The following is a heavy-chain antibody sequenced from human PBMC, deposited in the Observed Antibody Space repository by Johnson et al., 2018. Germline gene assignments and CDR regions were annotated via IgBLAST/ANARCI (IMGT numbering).Heavy chain of an antibody. Sequence: VQLLESGGGVVQXGRSXRLXCAASGFTFSNYGMHWVRQAPGKGLEWVALISFDGSNKYYRDSVKGRFSISRDNSKTTLYLQMNSLRGEDTAVYYCAKDLRMAVAGSDAFDVWGQGTLVTVSS. D-gene: IGHD6-19*01. CDR3: AKDLRMAVAGSDAFDV. J-gene: IGHJ3*01. V-gene: IGHV3-30*18. CDR2: ISFDGSNK. CDR1: GFTFSNYG.